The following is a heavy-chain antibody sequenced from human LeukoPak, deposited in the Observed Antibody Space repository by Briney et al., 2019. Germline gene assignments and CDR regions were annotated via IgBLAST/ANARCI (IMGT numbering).Heavy chain of an antibody. D-gene: IGHD3-22*01. CDR2: ITAYNGNT. CDR1: GYTFTSYG. V-gene: IGHV1-18*01. CDR3: AKDGSYYYDSSGYTFDY. J-gene: IGHJ4*02. Sequence: ASVKVSCEASGYTFTSYGTSWVRHAPGQGLEWMGWITAYNGNTNYAQKLHGRDTMTTDTSTSTAYMELRSLRSDDPAVYYCAKDGSYYYDSSGYTFDYWGQGTLVTVSS.